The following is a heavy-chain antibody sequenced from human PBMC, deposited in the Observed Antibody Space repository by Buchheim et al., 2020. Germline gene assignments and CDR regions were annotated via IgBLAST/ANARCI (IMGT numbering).Heavy chain of an antibody. V-gene: IGHV3-21*06. J-gene: IGHJ4*02. Sequence: VQLVESGGGLVKPGGSLRLSCAASGFAFRNSRMNWVRQAPGKGPEWVSYISSNGDNILYSDSVKGRFTISRDNDKNSVFLQLDRLRAEDTAVYYCVRDRTGLYYFENWGQG. CDR3: VRDRTGLYYFEN. D-gene: IGHD2-8*02. CDR2: ISSNGDNI. CDR1: GFAFRNSR.